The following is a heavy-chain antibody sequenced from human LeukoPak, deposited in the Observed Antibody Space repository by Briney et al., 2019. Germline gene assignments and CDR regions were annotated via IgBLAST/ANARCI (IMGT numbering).Heavy chain of an antibody. CDR2: IYHSGST. D-gene: IGHD3-22*01. J-gene: IGHJ5*02. Sequence: PSETLSLTCAVSGGSISSSNWWSWVRQPPGKGLEWIGEIYHSGSTNYNPSLKSRVTISVDKSKNQFSLKLSSVTAADTAVYYCARKTMIVVVNWFDPWGQGTLVTVSS. CDR3: ARKTMIVVVNWFDP. V-gene: IGHV4-4*02. CDR1: GGSISSSNW.